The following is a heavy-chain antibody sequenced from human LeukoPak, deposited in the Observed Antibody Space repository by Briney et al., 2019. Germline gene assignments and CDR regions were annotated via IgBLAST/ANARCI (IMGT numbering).Heavy chain of an antibody. CDR3: ARAPSVTVTNAFDI. D-gene: IGHD4-11*01. V-gene: IGHV3-7*01. J-gene: IGHJ3*02. Sequence: PPGSLSLTCAASGFNFSSYWMSWVRQAPGKGLEWVANIKTDGSEKYYVDAVKGRFTITRDNTKNSLYLQINSMRAEDTAVYYCARAPSVTVTNAFDIWGQGTMVTVSS. CDR1: GFNFSSYW. CDR2: IKTDGSEK.